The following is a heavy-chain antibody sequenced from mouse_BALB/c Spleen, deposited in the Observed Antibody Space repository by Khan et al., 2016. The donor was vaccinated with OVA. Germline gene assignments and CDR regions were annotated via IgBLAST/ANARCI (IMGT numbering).Heavy chain of an antibody. CDR2: IWSGGST. J-gene: IGHJ3*01. Sequence: QVQLKQSGPGLVQPSQSLSITCTVSGFSLTTYGVHWVRQSPGKGLEWLGVIWSGGSTDYNAAFISRLSISKDNSKSQVFFKMNNLQANDTAIYYCDRNYNYDEGLAYWGQGTLVTVSA. CDR3: DRNYNYDEGLAY. V-gene: IGHV2-2*02. CDR1: GFSLTTYG. D-gene: IGHD2-12*01.